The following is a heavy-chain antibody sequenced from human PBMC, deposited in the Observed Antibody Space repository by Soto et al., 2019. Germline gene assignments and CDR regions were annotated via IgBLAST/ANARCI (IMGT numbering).Heavy chain of an antibody. V-gene: IGHV1-3*01. CDR1: GYTFSNYA. J-gene: IGHJ2*01. D-gene: IGHD2-15*01. CDR2: INPGNDDT. Sequence: QVHLVQSGAEVKKPGASVKVSCKASGYTFSNYAMHWVRQAPGQRPEWMGWINPGNDDTRYSQKFQDRVTISRDTSESRVYMDLTSLRSEDTAVYYCAREQVVVATPPHWYFDLWGRGTLVTVSS. CDR3: AREQVVVATPPHWYFDL.